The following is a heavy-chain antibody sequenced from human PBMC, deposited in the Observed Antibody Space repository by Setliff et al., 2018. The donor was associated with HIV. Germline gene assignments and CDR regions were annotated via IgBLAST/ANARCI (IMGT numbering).Heavy chain of an antibody. CDR1: GYSISSGYY. J-gene: IGHJ5*02. Sequence: ETLSLTCAVSGYSISSGYYWGWIRQPPGKGLEWIGSIYHSGSTYYNPSLKSRVTISVDTSKNQFSLKLSSVTAADTAVYYCAREGTVGDYYDSSGYYYVGVTNWVDPWGQGTLVTVSS. CDR2: IYHSGST. D-gene: IGHD3-22*01. V-gene: IGHV4-38-2*02. CDR3: AREGTVGDYYDSSGYYYVGVTNWVDP.